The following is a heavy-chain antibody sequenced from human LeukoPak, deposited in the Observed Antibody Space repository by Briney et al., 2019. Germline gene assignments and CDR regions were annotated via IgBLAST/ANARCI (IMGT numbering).Heavy chain of an antibody. Sequence: GTSLRLSCTASGYTFSDYGMHWVRQAPGKGLEWLSVISYSGVVKFYADSVKGRFTISRDNSKNTLYLQMNSLRAEDTAVYYCARDSDFDYWGQGTLVTVSS. J-gene: IGHJ4*02. V-gene: IGHV3-30*03. CDR1: GYTFSDYG. CDR3: ARDSDFDY. CDR2: ISYSGVVK.